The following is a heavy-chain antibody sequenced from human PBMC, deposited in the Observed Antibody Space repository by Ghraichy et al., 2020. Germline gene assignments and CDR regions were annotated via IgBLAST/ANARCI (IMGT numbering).Heavy chain of an antibody. Sequence: SETLSLTCTVSGGSISSYYWSWIRQPAGKGLEWIGRIYTSGSTNYNPSLKSRVTMSVDTSKNQFSLKLSSVTAADTAVYYCARARPGYCSSTSCYHAFDIWGQGTMVTVSS. CDR2: IYTSGST. CDR1: GGSISSYY. V-gene: IGHV4-4*07. D-gene: IGHD2-2*01. CDR3: ARARPGYCSSTSCYHAFDI. J-gene: IGHJ3*02.